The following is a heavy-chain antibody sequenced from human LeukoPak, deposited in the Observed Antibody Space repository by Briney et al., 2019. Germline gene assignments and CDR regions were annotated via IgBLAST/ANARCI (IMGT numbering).Heavy chain of an antibody. J-gene: IGHJ4*02. CDR2: IYYSGST. CDR1: GGSFSGYY. Sequence: PSETLSLTCAVYGGSFSGYYWSWIRQPPGKGLERIGYIYYSGSTNYNPSLKSRVTISVDTSKNQFSLKLSSVTAADTAVYYCARGPAWYDILTGYPNPLDYWGQGTLVTVSS. V-gene: IGHV4-59*01. CDR3: ARGPAWYDILTGYPNPLDY. D-gene: IGHD3-9*01.